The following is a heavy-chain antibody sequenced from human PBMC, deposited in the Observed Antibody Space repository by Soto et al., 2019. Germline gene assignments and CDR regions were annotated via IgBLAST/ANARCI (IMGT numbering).Heavy chain of an antibody. V-gene: IGHV4-39*01. CDR1: GGSIRSNYYY. CDR3: ARGWGRIFDY. D-gene: IGHD7-27*01. Sequence: SETLSLTCTVSGGSIRSNYYYWGWIRQTPGKGLEWIGNIYYGGNTYYNPSLKSRVTISVDTSKNQFSLKLSSVTAADTAVYYCARGWGRIFDYWGQGTLVTVSS. J-gene: IGHJ4*02. CDR2: IYYGGNT.